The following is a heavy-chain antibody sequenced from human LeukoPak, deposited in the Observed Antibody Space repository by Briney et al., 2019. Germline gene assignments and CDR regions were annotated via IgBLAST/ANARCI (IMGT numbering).Heavy chain of an antibody. CDR2: ITGSGGSS. J-gene: IGHJ4*02. Sequence: PGGSLRLSCAASGFTFSSCAMSWVRQAPGKGLEWVSAITGSGGSSYYADSVKGRFTISRDNSENTLYLQMNSLRAEDTAVYYCARDNKGGYCSSTSCPPPFDYWGQGTLVTVSS. CDR1: GFTFSSCA. V-gene: IGHV3-23*01. D-gene: IGHD2-2*01. CDR3: ARDNKGGYCSSTSCPPPFDY.